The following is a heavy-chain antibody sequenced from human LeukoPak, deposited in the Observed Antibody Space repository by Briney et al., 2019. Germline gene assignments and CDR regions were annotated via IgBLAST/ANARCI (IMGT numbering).Heavy chain of an antibody. CDR3: ARVVYYFYAMDV. V-gene: IGHV1-2*02. J-gene: IGHJ6*02. CDR2: INPNSGGT. Sequence: ASVKVSCKASGYTFTGYYMHWVRQAPGQGLEWMGWINPNSGGTNYAQTFQGRVTMTRDTSISTAYMELSRLRSDDTAVYYCARVVYYFYAMDVWGQGTTVTVSS. D-gene: IGHD2-8*01. CDR1: GYTFTGYY.